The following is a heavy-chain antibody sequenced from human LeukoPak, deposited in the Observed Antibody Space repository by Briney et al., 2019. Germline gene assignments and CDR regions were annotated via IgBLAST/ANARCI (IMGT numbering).Heavy chain of an antibody. V-gene: IGHV1-69*04. CDR1: GGTFSSYA. D-gene: IGHD4-23*01. CDR3: ARESVIGTDYDYGGYYFDY. J-gene: IGHJ4*02. CDR2: IIPILGIA. Sequence: GASVKVSCKASGGTFSSYAISWVRQAPGQGLEWMGRIIPILGIANYAQKFQGRVTITADKSTSTACMELSSLRSEDTAVYYCARESVIGTDYDYGGYYFDYWGQGTLVTVSS.